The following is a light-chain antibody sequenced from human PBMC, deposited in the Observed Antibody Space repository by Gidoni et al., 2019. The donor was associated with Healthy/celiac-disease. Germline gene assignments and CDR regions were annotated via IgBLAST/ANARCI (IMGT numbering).Light chain of an antibody. CDR1: QSVSSY. J-gene: IGKJ4*01. CDR3: QQRSNWPLT. V-gene: IGKV3-11*01. CDR2: EAS. Sequence: VFTHSPATLSLSPGERATLSCRASQSVSSYLAWYQQKPGQAPRLLIYEASNRATGIPARFSGSGSGTDFTLTISSLEPEDFAVYYCQQRSNWPLTFGGGTKVEIK.